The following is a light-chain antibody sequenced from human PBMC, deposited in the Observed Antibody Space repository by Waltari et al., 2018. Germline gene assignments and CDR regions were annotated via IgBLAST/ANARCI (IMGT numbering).Light chain of an antibody. J-gene: IGLJ2*01. Sequence: SYELTQPPSVSVSPGQTARIPCSGDELPKNYADWHQQKSGQAPVLVIYEDSKRPSGIPERFSGSSSGTMATLTISGAQVEDEADYYCYSTDSSGNHRVFGGGTKLTVL. V-gene: IGLV3-10*01. CDR1: ELPKNY. CDR2: EDS. CDR3: YSTDSSGNHRV.